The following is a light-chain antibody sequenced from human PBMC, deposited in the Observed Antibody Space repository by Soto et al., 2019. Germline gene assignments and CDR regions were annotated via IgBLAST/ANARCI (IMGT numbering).Light chain of an antibody. CDR1: LGIRND. Sequence: AIQMTQSPSPLSASVGDRVTITCRASLGIRNDLGWYQQKPGKAPKLLIYAASSLQSGVPSRFSGSGSGTDFTLTISSLQPEDFATYYCLQDYNYPKTFGQGTKVDI. J-gene: IGKJ1*01. V-gene: IGKV1-6*01. CDR3: LQDYNYPKT. CDR2: AAS.